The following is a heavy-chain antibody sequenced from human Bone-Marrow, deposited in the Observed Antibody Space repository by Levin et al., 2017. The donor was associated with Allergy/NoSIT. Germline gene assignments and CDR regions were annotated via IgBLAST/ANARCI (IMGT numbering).Heavy chain of an antibody. V-gene: IGHV3-7*01. CDR3: ARDDTGYSSSWTPTYYYYGMDV. CDR1: GFTFSSYW. D-gene: IGHD6-13*01. J-gene: IGHJ6*02. Sequence: GESLKISCAASGFTFSSYWMSWVRQAPGKGLEWVANIKQDGSEKYYVDSVKGRFTISRDNAKNSLYLQMNSLRAEDTAVYYCARDDTGYSSSWTPTYYYYGMDVWGQGTTVTVSS. CDR2: IKQDGSEK.